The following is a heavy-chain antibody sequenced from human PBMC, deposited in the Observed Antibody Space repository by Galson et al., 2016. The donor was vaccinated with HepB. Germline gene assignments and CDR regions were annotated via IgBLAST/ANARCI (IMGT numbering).Heavy chain of an antibody. V-gene: IGHV4-34*01. Sequence: SETLSLTCAVYNGSFSGYYWTWIRQPPGKGLEWIGEINYSGSTSYNPSLKSRVTISIDTSKNQSSLKLSSVTAADTAVYYCARMRLIRFDYWGQGTLVIVSS. D-gene: IGHD3-16*01. CDR2: INYSGST. CDR3: ARMRLIRFDY. J-gene: IGHJ4*02. CDR1: NGSFSGYY.